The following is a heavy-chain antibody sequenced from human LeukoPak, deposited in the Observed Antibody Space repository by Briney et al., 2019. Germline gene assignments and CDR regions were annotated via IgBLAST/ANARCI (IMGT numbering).Heavy chain of an antibody. CDR2: IWDDGSQQ. V-gene: IGHV3-33*01. CDR1: GFSFSSHG. CDR3: ARVRGAAAAGNFYFDY. Sequence: PGGSLRLSCAASGFSFSSHGMHWVRQAPGKGLEWVAIIWDDGSQQYYADSVKGRFTISRDDSKNTLYLQMNSLRAEDTAVYYCARVRGAAAAGNFYFDYWGQGTLVTVSS. J-gene: IGHJ4*02. D-gene: IGHD6-13*01.